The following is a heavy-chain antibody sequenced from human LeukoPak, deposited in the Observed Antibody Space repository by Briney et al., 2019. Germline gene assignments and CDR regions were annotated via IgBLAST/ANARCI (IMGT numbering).Heavy chain of an antibody. J-gene: IGHJ4*02. D-gene: IGHD4-11*01. V-gene: IGHV1-69*05. Sequence: ASVKVSCKASGGTFSSYAISWVRQAPGQGLEWMGGIIPIFGTANYAQKFQGRVTMTRDTSTSTVYMELSSLRSEDTAVYYCARVSMTTVTTDLGYWGQGTLVTVSS. CDR2: IIPIFGTA. CDR3: ARVSMTTVTTDLGY. CDR1: GGTFSSYA.